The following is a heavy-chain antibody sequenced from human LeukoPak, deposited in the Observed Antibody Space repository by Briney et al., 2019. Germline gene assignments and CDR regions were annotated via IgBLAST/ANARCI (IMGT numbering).Heavy chain of an antibody. V-gene: IGHV3-30*02. CDR2: IRYDGSNK. D-gene: IGHD3-10*01. CDR3: ARGGSTFDI. J-gene: IGHJ3*02. Sequence: GGSLRLSCAASGFTFSSYDMHWVRQAPGKGLEWVAFIRYDGSNKYCADSVKGRFTISRDNSKNTLYLQMNTLRAEDTAVYYCARGGSTFDIWGPGTMVTVSS. CDR1: GFTFSSYD.